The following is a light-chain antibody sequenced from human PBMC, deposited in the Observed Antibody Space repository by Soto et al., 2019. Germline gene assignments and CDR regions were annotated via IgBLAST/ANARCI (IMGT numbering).Light chain of an antibody. CDR1: QSISSW. CDR2: KAS. V-gene: IGKV1-5*03. Sequence: DIQMTQSPSTLSASVGDRVTITCRASQSISSWVAWYQQKPGKAPKLLIYKASSLESGVPSRFSGSGSGTEFTLTISSLQPDDCATYYCQQYNSFPTFGQGTKVEIK. CDR3: QQYNSFPT. J-gene: IGKJ1*01.